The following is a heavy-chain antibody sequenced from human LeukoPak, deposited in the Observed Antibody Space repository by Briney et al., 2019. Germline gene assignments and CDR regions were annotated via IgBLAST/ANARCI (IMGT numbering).Heavy chain of an antibody. CDR3: ARVEGGTYDAFDI. Sequence: ASVKVSCKASGYTFTGYYMHWVRQAPGQGLEWMGWINPNSGGTNYAQKFQVRVTMTRDTSISTAYMELSRLRSDDTAVYYCARVEGGTYDAFDIWGQGTMVTVSS. CDR1: GYTFTGYY. J-gene: IGHJ3*02. D-gene: IGHD1-1*01. CDR2: INPNSGGT. V-gene: IGHV1-2*02.